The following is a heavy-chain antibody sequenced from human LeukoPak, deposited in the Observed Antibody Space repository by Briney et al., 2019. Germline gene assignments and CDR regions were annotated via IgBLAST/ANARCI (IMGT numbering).Heavy chain of an antibody. CDR3: ARHAIGSSYHLYYFDY. CDR2: INHSGST. D-gene: IGHD6-13*01. V-gene: IGHV4-34*01. J-gene: IGHJ4*02. Sequence: SETLSLTCAVYGGSFSGYYWSWIRQPPGKGLEWIGEINHSGSTNYNPSLKSRVTISVDTSKNQFSLKLSSVTAADTAVYYCARHAIGSSYHLYYFDYWGQGTLVTVSS. CDR1: GGSFSGYY.